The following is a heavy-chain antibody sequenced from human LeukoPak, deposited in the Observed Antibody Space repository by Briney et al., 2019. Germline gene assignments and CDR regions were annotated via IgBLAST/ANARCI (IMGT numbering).Heavy chain of an antibody. CDR3: ARQPNYGDYVDS. Sequence: GRSLRLSCAASGFTFSRCAMSWVRQAPGKGLEWVSGISGSGGSTFYADSVKGRFTISRDNSKNSLYLQMNSLRAEDTAVFYCARQPNYGDYVDSWGQGTLVTVSS. CDR1: GFTFSRCA. J-gene: IGHJ4*02. V-gene: IGHV3-23*01. CDR2: ISGSGGST. D-gene: IGHD4-17*01.